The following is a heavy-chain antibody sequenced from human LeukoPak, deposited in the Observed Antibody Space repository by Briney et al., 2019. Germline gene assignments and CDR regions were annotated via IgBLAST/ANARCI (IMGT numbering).Heavy chain of an antibody. CDR1: GFSFDDYA. D-gene: IGHD2-2*01. CDR3: AKDIRSCGSSSCHYVYNFDGMDV. J-gene: IGHJ6*02. Sequence: PGGSLRLSCAASGFSFDDYAMHWVRQAPGKGLEWVSLISGDGENTYYPDSMKGRFIISRDNSKNSLYLQISSLRSEDTALYFCAKDIRSCGSSSCHYVYNFDGMDVWGQGTAVTVSS. CDR2: ISGDGENT. V-gene: IGHV3-43*02.